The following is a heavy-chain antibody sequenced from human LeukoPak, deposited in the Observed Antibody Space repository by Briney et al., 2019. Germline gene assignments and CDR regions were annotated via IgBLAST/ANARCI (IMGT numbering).Heavy chain of an antibody. J-gene: IGHJ6*03. D-gene: IGHD3-3*01. Sequence: ASVKVSCKASGYTFTSYYIHWVRQAPGQGLEWMGILNPSGGSTSYAQKFQGRVTMTRDTSTSTVYMELSSLRSDDTAVYYCTRATIFGVVVHYYYMDVWGKGTTVTGSS. CDR3: TRATIFGVVVHYYYMDV. V-gene: IGHV1-46*03. CDR2: LNPSGGST. CDR1: GYTFTSYY.